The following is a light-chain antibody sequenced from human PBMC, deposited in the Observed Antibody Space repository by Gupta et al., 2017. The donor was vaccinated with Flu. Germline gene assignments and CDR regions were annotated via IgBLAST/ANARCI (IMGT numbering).Light chain of an antibody. CDR2: LNSDGSH. V-gene: IGLV4-69*01. CDR1: SGHSSYA. CDR3: QTWGTGIRV. J-gene: IGLJ3*02. Sequence: QLVLTQSPSASASLGASVKPTCTLSSGHSSYAIAWHQQQPEKGPRYLMKLNSDGSHSKGDGIPDRFSGSSSGAERYLTISSLQAEDEDDYYCQTWGTGIRVFGGGTKLTGL.